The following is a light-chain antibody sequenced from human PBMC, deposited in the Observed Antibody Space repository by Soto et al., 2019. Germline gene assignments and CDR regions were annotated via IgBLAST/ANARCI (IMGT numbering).Light chain of an antibody. CDR3: QQRSNWPVT. CDR2: DAS. J-gene: IGKJ1*01. Sequence: EIVLTQSPATLSLFPGEGATLSCRASQSVSSYLAWYQQKSGQAPRLLIYDASNRATGIPARFSGSGSGTDFTLIISSLEPEDFAVYYCQQRSNWPVTFGLGTKVDIK. CDR1: QSVSSY. V-gene: IGKV3-11*01.